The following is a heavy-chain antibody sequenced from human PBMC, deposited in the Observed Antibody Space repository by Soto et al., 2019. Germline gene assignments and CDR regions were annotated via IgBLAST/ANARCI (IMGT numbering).Heavy chain of an antibody. J-gene: IGHJ4*02. CDR3: ARTSSNSNFEG. V-gene: IGHV1-18*04. CDR2: IRAFNGRK. CDR1: GFTFTNYG. Sequence: QVQLVQSGAEVKEPGASVKVSCKTSGFTFTNYGFSWVRQAPGQGLEWMGCIRAFNGRKDYAQKFQGRVTMTTDTSTSTAYMELGSLRSDDTAVYYCARTSSNSNFEGGGQGTLVAVSS. D-gene: IGHD1-1*01.